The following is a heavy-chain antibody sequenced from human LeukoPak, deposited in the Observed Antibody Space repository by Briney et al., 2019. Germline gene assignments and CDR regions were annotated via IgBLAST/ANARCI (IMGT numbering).Heavy chain of an antibody. CDR1: GFTFSSYW. Sequence: GGSLRLSCAASGFTFSSYWMTWVRQAPGKGLEWISYIMRTAADVTSYADSVEGRFTISRDDAKNSLYLQMNSLRDDDTAVYYCVRDWSYAFDLWGQGTMVTVSS. V-gene: IGHV3-48*02. J-gene: IGHJ3*01. CDR3: VRDWSYAFDL. CDR2: IMRTAADVT.